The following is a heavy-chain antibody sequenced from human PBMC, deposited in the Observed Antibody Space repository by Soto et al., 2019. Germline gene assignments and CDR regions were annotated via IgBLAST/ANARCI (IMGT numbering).Heavy chain of an antibody. J-gene: IGHJ6*03. V-gene: IGHV4-59*08. D-gene: IGHD6-6*01. CDR1: GGSISSYY. CDR3: ARHKLSSSSIGFRYYYYMDV. CDR2: IYYSGST. Sequence: SETLSLTCTVSGGSISSYYWSWIRQPPGKGLEWIGYIYYSGSTNYNPSLKSRVTISVDTSKNQFSLKLSSVTAADTAVYYCARHKLSSSSIGFRYYYYMDVWGKGTTVTVSS.